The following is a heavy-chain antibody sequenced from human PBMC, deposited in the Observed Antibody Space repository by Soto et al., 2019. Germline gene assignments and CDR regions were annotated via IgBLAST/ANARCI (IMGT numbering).Heavy chain of an antibody. Sequence: ASVKVSCKVSGYTLTELSMHWVRQAPGKGLEWMGGFDPEDGETIYAQKFQGRVTMTEDTSTDTAYMELSSLRSEDTAVYYCATFFHERDLRRLDPWGQGTLVTVSS. CDR3: ATFFHERDLRRLDP. D-gene: IGHD3-3*01. CDR2: FDPEDGET. V-gene: IGHV1-24*01. CDR1: GYTLTELS. J-gene: IGHJ5*02.